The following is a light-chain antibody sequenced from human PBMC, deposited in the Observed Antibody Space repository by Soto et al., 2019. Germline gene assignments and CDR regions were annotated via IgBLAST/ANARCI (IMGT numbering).Light chain of an antibody. V-gene: IGKV1-5*03. CDR1: QSINNW. CDR3: QHYNSYSPT. J-gene: IGKJ1*01. CDR2: TAS. Sequence: DIQMTQSPSTLSASVGDRVTISCRASQSINNWLAWYQQKPGKAPRLLIHTASSLEGGVPSRFSGSASGTEFTLTISSLQPDDFATYYCQHYNSYSPTFGQGTKVEIK.